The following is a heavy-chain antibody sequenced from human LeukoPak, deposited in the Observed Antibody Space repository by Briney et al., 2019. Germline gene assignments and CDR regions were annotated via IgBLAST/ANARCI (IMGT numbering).Heavy chain of an antibody. CDR3: AIVLRYLDWLRHFDY. Sequence: ASVKVSCKASGGTFSSYAISWVRQAPGQGLEWMGGIIPIFGTANYAQKFQGRVTITADESTSTAYMELSSLRSEDTAVYYCAIVLRYLDWLRHFDYWGQGTLVTVSS. D-gene: IGHD3-9*01. J-gene: IGHJ4*02. V-gene: IGHV1-69*01. CDR2: IIPIFGTA. CDR1: GGTFSSYA.